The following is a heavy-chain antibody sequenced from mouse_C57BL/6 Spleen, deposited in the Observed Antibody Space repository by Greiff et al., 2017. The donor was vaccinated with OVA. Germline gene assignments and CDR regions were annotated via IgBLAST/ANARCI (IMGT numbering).Heavy chain of an antibody. CDR2: ISYDGSN. Sequence: VQLQESGPGLVKPSQSLSLTCSVTGYSITSGYYWNWIRQFPGNKLEWMGYISYDGSNNYNPSLKNRISITRDTSKNQFFLKLNSVTTEDTATYYCAREGDDYPFDYWGQGTTLTVSS. D-gene: IGHD2-4*01. CDR1: GYSITSGYY. V-gene: IGHV3-6*01. CDR3: AREGDDYPFDY. J-gene: IGHJ2*01.